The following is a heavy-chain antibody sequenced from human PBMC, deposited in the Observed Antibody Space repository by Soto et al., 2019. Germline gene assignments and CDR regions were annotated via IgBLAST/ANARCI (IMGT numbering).Heavy chain of an antibody. CDR3: ARTRAPYSSSSNFDY. CDR1: GGTFSSYA. CDR2: IIPIFGTA. V-gene: IGHV1-69*01. D-gene: IGHD6-6*01. Sequence: QVQLVQSGAEVKKPGSSVKVSCKASGGTFSSYAISWVRQAPGQGLEWMGGIIPIFGTANYAQKFQGRVTISADESTGTAYMELSSLRSEDTAVYYCARTRAPYSSSSNFDYWGQGTLVTVSS. J-gene: IGHJ4*02.